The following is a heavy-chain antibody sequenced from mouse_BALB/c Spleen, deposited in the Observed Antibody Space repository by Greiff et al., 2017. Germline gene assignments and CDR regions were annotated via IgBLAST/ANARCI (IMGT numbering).Heavy chain of an antibody. V-gene: IGHV5-17*02. D-gene: IGHD2-1*01. Sequence: EVMLVESGGGLVQPGGSRKLSCAASGFTFSSFGMHWVRQAPEKGLEWVAYISSGSSTIYYADTVKGRFTISRDNPKNTLFLQMTSLRSEDTAMYYCARYGNYAMDYWGQGTSVTVSS. CDR3: ARYGNYAMDY. CDR2: ISSGSSTI. CDR1: GFTFSSFG. J-gene: IGHJ4*01.